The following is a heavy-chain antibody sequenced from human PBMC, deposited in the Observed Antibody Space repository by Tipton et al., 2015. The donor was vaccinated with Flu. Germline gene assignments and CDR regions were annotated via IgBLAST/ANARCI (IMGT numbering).Heavy chain of an antibody. J-gene: IGHJ4*02. D-gene: IGHD2-2*01. V-gene: IGHV4-30-4*01. Sequence: TLSLTCAVSGGSVSSGDYFWNWIRQPPGKGLEWLGYIYYSGTTQYNPSLRGRISMSVDTSNNHFSLRLATVTAADTAVYYCVREDAQRCIGATCYASQVGFDLWGQGTLVTVSP. CDR2: IYYSGTT. CDR3: VREDAQRCIGATCYASQVGFDL. CDR1: GGSVSSGDYF.